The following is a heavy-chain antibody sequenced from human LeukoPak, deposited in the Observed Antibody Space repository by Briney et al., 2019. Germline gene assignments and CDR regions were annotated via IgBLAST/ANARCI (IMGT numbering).Heavy chain of an antibody. Sequence: PSETLSLTCAVYGGSFSSYYWSWIRQPPGKGLEWIGYIYYSGSTNYNPSLKSRVTISVDTSKNQFSLKLSSVTAADTAVYYCARDMGEGDPQLMDKDYYGMDVWGQGTTVTVSS. CDR3: ARDMGEGDPQLMDKDYYGMDV. V-gene: IGHV4-59*01. D-gene: IGHD3-16*01. CDR1: GGSFSSYY. J-gene: IGHJ6*02. CDR2: IYYSGST.